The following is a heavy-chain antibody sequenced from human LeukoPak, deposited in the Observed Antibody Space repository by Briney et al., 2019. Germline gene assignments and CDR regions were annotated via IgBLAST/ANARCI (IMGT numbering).Heavy chain of an antibody. V-gene: IGHV4-34*01. J-gene: IGHJ5*02. D-gene: IGHD2-2*02. Sequence: ASETLSLTCAVYGGSFSGYYWSWIRQPPGKRLEWIGEINHSGSTNYNPSLKSRVTISVDTPKNQFSLKLSSVTAADTAVYYCAREERYCSSTSCYKDANWFDPWGQGTLVTVSS. CDR2: INHSGST. CDR3: AREERYCSSTSCYKDANWFDP. CDR1: GGSFSGYY.